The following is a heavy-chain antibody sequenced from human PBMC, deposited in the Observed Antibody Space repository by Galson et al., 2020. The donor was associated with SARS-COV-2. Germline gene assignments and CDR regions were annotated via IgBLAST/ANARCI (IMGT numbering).Heavy chain of an antibody. CDR1: GGSISSYY. CDR3: ARDNPSIAARYYYYYGMDV. V-gene: IGHV4-59*01. CDR2: IYYSGST. J-gene: IGHJ6*02. Sequence: SETLSLTCTVSGGSISSYYWSWIRQPPGKGLEWIGYIYYSGSTNYNPSLKSRVTISVDTSKNQFPLTLSSVTAADTAVYYCARDNPSIAARYYYYYGMDVWGQGTTVTVSS. D-gene: IGHD6-6*01.